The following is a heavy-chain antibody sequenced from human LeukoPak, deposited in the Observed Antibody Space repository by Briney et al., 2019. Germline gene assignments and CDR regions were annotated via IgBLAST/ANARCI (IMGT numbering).Heavy chain of an antibody. CDR3: ARGPPGSSSSDY. Sequence: ASVKVSCKASGYTFGSYDINWVRQATGQGLEWIGWMNPNSGDTGYAQKFQDRVTMTRNTSINTAYMELSSLRSEDTGVYHCARGPPGSSSSDYWGQGTLVTVS. J-gene: IGHJ4*02. D-gene: IGHD6-13*01. CDR2: MNPNSGDT. V-gene: IGHV1-8*01. CDR1: GYTFGSYD.